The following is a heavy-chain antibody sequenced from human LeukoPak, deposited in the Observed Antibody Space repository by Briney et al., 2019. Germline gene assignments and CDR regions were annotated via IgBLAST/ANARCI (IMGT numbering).Heavy chain of an antibody. CDR1: GYTFIDYY. CDR3: ARDLPSTSNWELDY. V-gene: IGHV1-2*06. Sequence: ASVKVSCKASGYTFIDYYIHWVRQAPGQGLEWMGQINPNSGGSNYAQNFQGRVTMTRDTSISTAYMELSRLRSDDTAVYYCARDLPSTSNWELDYWGQGTLVTVSS. J-gene: IGHJ4*02. D-gene: IGHD7-27*01. CDR2: INPNSGGS.